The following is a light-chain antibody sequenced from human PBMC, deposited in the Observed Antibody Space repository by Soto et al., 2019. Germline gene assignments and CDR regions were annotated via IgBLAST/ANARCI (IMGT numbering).Light chain of an antibody. V-gene: IGKV2D-29*02. J-gene: IGKJ5*01. Sequence: VMTQTPLSLAVTPGQPASISCKSSQSLLHITGETFLFWYLQKPGQSPQLLIYEVSTRVSGVPDRFSGSGSGTDFTLEISRVETDDVGIYYCTQSTQLPPTVGQGTRLEIK. CDR2: EVS. CDR3: TQSTQLPPT. CDR1: QSLLHITGETF.